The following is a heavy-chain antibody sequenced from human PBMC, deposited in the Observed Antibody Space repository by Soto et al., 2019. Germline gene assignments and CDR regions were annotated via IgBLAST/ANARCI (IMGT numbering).Heavy chain of an antibody. V-gene: IGHV1-8*01. CDR1: GSTFSNYN. J-gene: IGHJ6*03. CDR2: MNPDSGNT. Sequence: QEQLVQSGAEVKRPGAPVKVSCKASGSTFSNYNINWVRQASGQGLEWMGWMNPDSGNTGYAEQLQGRGTMTGNSSIKIPYMELGGPRLYDRAVYYWGREAASVPSCYYNYMDVWGKGTTVTVSS. CDR3: GREAASVPSCYYNYMDV. D-gene: IGHD2-21*02.